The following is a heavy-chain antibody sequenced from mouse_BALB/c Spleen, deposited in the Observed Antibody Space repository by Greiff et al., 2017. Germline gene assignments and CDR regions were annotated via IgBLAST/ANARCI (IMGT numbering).Heavy chain of an antibody. CDR1: GFAFSSYD. CDR2: ISSGGGST. D-gene: IGHD1-1*01. V-gene: IGHV5-12-1*01. Sequence: EVKVVESGGGLVKPGGSLKLSCAASGFAFSSYDMSWVRQTPEKRLEWVAYISSGGGSTYYPDTVKGRFTISRDNAKNTLYLQMSSLKSEDTAMYYCARQGTTVEDAMDYWGQGTSVTVSS. CDR3: ARQGTTVEDAMDY. J-gene: IGHJ4*01.